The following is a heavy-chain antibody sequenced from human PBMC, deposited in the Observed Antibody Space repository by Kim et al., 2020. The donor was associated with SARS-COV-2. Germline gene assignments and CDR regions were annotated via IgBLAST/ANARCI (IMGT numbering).Heavy chain of an antibody. V-gene: IGHV3-30*04. CDR2: ISYDGSNK. J-gene: IGHJ4*02. CDR1: GFTFSSYA. Sequence: GGSLRLSCAASGFTFSSYAMHWVRQAPVKGLEWVAVISYDGSNKYYADSVKGRFTISRDNSKNTLYLQMNSLRAEDTAVYYCARDDELYYWGQGTLVTVS. D-gene: IGHD1-26*01. CDR3: ARDDELYY.